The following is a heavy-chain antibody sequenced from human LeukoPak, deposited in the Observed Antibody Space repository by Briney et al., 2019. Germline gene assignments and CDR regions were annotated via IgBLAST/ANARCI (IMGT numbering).Heavy chain of an antibody. CDR3: ARDRQQLVRRGYWFDP. Sequence: VKVSCKASGYTFTGYYMHWVRQAPGQGLEWMGWINPNSGGTNYAQKFQGRATMTRDTSISTAYMELSRLRSDDTAVYYCARDRQQLVRRGYWFDPWGQGTLVTVSS. CDR2: INPNSGGT. V-gene: IGHV1-2*02. J-gene: IGHJ5*02. D-gene: IGHD6-13*01. CDR1: GYTFTGYY.